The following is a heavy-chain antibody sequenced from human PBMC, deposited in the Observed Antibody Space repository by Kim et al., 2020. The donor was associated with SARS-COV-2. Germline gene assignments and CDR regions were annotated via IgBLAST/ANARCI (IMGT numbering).Heavy chain of an antibody. J-gene: IGHJ4*02. CDR3: ARGAPYIVVVVAATYYFDY. CDR2: ISYDGSNK. D-gene: IGHD2-15*01. V-gene: IGHV3-30-3*01. Sequence: GGSLRLSCAASGFTFSSYAMHWVRQAPGKGLEWVAVISYDGSNKYYADSVKGRFTISRDNSKNTLYLQMNSLRAEDTAVYYCARGAPYIVVVVAATYYFDYWGQGTLVTVSS. CDR1: GFTFSSYA.